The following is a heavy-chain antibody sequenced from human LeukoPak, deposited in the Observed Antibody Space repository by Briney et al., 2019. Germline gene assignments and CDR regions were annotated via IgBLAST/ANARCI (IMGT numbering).Heavy chain of an antibody. CDR1: GGSFSGYY. D-gene: IGHD3-10*01. CDR3: ARQHGSGSYYLNWFDP. CDR2: INHSGST. J-gene: IGHJ5*02. V-gene: IGHV4-34*01. Sequence: SETLSLTCAVYGGSFSGYYWSWIRQPPGKGLEWIGEINHSGSTNYNPSLKSRVTISVDTSKNQFSLKLSSVTAADTAVYYCARQHGSGSYYLNWFDPWGQGTLVTVSS.